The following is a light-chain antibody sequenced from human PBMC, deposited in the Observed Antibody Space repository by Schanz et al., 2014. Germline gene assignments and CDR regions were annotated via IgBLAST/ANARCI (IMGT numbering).Light chain of an antibody. CDR2: DVS. CDR1: SSDVGGYKY. J-gene: IGLJ3*02. V-gene: IGLV2-8*01. Sequence: QSVLTQPPSASGSPGQSITISCTGTSSDVGGYKYVSWYQHHPGKAPKLIISDVSDRPSGVPDRFSGSKSGTSASLAISGLQSEDEADYYCAAWDDSLNGWVFGGGTKLTVL. CDR3: AAWDDSLNGWV.